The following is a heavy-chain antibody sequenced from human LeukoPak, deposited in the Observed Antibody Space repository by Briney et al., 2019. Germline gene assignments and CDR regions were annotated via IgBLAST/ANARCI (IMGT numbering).Heavy chain of an antibody. D-gene: IGHD6-13*01. CDR1: GFTFSSYW. V-gene: IGHV3-30*03. J-gene: IGHJ4*02. CDR2: ISDDGSDK. Sequence: PGGSLRLSCAASGFTFSSYWMHWVRQAPGKGLEWLTVISDDGSDKHYADSVKGRFTISRDNSKNTLYLQMNSLRPEDTAVYYCARDRSVAAADYYFDYWGQGTLVTVSS. CDR3: ARDRSVAAADYYFDY.